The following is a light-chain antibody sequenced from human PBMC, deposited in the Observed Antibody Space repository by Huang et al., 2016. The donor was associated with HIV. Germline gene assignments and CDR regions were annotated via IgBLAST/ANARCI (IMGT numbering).Light chain of an antibody. J-gene: IGKJ1*01. CDR3: QQYGSSPET. CDR2: GAA. CDR1: QSVSSSY. Sequence: EIVLTQSPGTLSLSPGERATLSCRASQSVSSSYLAWYQQKPGKTPRLLIYGAASRATGIPDRFSGSGSGTDFTLIISRLESEDFAVYYCQQYGSSPETFGLGTKVEIK. V-gene: IGKV3-20*01.